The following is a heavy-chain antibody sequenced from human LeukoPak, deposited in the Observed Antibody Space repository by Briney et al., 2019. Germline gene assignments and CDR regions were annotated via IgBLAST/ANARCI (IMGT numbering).Heavy chain of an antibody. CDR3: ARVIVAAAGEFDY. J-gene: IGHJ4*02. CDR2: IYSGGST. V-gene: IGHV3-66*02. Sequence: GGSLSLSCAASGFTVSSNYMSWVRKAPGKGLEWVSVIYSGGSTYYADSVKGRFTISRDNSKNTLYLQMNSLRAEDTAVYYCARVIVAAAGEFDYWGQGTLVTVSS. CDR1: GFTVSSNY. D-gene: IGHD6-13*01.